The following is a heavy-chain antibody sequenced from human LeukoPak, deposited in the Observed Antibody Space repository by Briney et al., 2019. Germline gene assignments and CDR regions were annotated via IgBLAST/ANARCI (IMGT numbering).Heavy chain of an antibody. V-gene: IGHV1-69*04. CDR1: GGTFSSYA. D-gene: IGHD5-12*01. J-gene: IGHJ3*01. CDR2: IIPILGIA. Sequence: ASVKVSCKASGGTFSSYAISWVRQAPGQGLEWMGRIIPILGIANYAQKFQGRVTITADKSTRTAYMELSSLRSEDTAVYYCARGEATVEMATIDWGQGTMVTVSS. CDR3: ARGEATVEMATID.